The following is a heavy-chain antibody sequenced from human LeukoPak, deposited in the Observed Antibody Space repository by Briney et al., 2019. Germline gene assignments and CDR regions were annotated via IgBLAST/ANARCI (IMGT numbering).Heavy chain of an antibody. Sequence: SETLSLTCAVYGGSFSGYYWSWIRQPPGKGREWIGEINHSGSTNYNPSLKSRVTISVDTSKNQFSLKLSSVTAADTAVYYCARAQLLAAPYYYYMDVWGKGTTVTVSS. D-gene: IGHD3-10*01. V-gene: IGHV4-34*01. CDR3: ARAQLLAAPYYYYMDV. CDR2: INHSGST. J-gene: IGHJ6*03. CDR1: GGSFSGYY.